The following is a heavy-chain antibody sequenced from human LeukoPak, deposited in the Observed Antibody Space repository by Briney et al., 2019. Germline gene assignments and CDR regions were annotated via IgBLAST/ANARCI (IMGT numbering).Heavy chain of an antibody. J-gene: IGHJ4*02. Sequence: GGSLRLSCVASGFTTSSYWMSWVRRAPGKGLEWVANIKQDGSEKYYVDSVKGRFTISRDNAKNSLYLQMNSLRVEDTAMYYCAKDQHYYDSSGYYYYFDYWGQGTLVTVSS. V-gene: IGHV3-7*03. CDR1: GFTTSSYW. CDR3: AKDQHYYDSSGYYYYFDY. CDR2: IKQDGSEK. D-gene: IGHD3-22*01.